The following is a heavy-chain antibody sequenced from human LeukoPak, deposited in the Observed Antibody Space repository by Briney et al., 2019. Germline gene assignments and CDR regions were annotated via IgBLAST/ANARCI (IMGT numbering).Heavy chain of an antibody. J-gene: IGHJ4*02. D-gene: IGHD3-10*01. CDR3: AKGKITMVRGSPTDF. V-gene: IGHV3-23*01. CDR1: EFTFSSYA. Sequence: GGSLRLSCAASEFTFSSYAMSWVRRAPGKGLAWVSAISGSGTSTYYADSVKGRFTISRDNSKNTLYLQMNSLRAEDTALYYCAKGKITMVRGSPTDFWGQGTLVTVSS. CDR2: ISGSGTST.